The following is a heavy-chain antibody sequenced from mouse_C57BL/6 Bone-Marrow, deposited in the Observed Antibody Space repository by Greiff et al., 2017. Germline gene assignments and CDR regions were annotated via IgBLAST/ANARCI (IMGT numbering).Heavy chain of an antibody. V-gene: IGHV1-59*01. J-gene: IGHJ3*01. CDR1: GYTFTSYW. CDR3: ARCDYDWFAY. CDR2: IDPSDSYT. Sequence: QVQLQQPGAELVMPGASVKLSCKASGYTFTSYWMHWVKQRPGQGLEWIGVIDPSDSYTNYNQKFKGKATLTVDTSSSTAYMQLSSLTSEDSAVYYCARCDYDWFAYWGQGTLVTVSA. D-gene: IGHD2-4*01.